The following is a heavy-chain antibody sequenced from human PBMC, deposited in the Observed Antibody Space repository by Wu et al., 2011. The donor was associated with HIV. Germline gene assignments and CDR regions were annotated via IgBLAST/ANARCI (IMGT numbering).Heavy chain of an antibody. V-gene: IGHV1-69*15. Sequence: QVQLVQSGAEVKKPGSSVKVSCKASGGTFSNYAINWVRQAPGQGLEWMGRIIPIFGTANYAQKFQGRVTITADESTTTAYMELSSLRSDDTAVYYCAGVGGQLGFYYDYYMDIWGKGTTVTVSS. CDR3: AGVGGQLGFYYDYYMDI. CDR1: GGTFSNYA. CDR2: IIPIFGTA. J-gene: IGHJ6*03. D-gene: IGHD1-1*01.